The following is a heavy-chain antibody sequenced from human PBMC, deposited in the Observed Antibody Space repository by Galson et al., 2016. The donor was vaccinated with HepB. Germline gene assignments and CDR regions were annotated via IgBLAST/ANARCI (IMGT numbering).Heavy chain of an antibody. J-gene: IGHJ4*02. D-gene: IGHD1-26*01. Sequence: SLRLSCAASGFTFSTYAMHWVRQAPGKGLEWVAVISNDGNNKYHADSVKGRFTISRDKTKNTLNLQMDSLRAEDTAVYYCARDRYFPGYSIGYFDYWGQGAVVTVSS. CDR2: ISNDGNNK. V-gene: IGHV3-30-3*01. CDR3: ARDRYFPGYSIGYFDY. CDR1: GFTFSTYA.